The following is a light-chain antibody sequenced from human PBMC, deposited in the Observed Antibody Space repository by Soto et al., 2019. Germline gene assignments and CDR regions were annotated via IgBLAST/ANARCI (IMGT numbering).Light chain of an antibody. Sequence: DIQMTQSPSSLSASVGDRVTISCQASQYISNYLNWYQQKPGKALKLLIYDASNLETGVPSRFNGTGSGTDFTFTINSLQPGDTATYYCQHYQTLPLTFGGGTKVEIK. CDR1: QYISNY. J-gene: IGKJ4*01. CDR2: DAS. V-gene: IGKV1-33*01. CDR3: QHYQTLPLT.